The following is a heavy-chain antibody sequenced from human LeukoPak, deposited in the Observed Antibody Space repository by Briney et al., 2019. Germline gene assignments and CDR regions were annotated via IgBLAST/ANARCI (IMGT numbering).Heavy chain of an antibody. CDR1: GGSISSYC. CDR3: ARSYSTSSEIDY. D-gene: IGHD6-6*01. J-gene: IGHJ4*02. Sequence: SETLSLTCTVSGGSISSYCWTWIRQPPGKGLEWIGYIYYSGSTNYNPSLKSRVTISVDTSKNQFSLKLSSVTAADTAVYYCARSYSTSSEIDYWGQGTLVTVSS. CDR2: IYYSGST. V-gene: IGHV4-59*08.